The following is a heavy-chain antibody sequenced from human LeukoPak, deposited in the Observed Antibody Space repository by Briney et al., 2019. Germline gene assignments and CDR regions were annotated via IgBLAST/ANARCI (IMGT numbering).Heavy chain of an antibody. CDR2: INHSGGT. V-gene: IGHV4-34*01. CDR1: GGSFSDYS. CDR3: ARGRIYPFGFDY. Sequence: SSETLSLTCAVYGGSFSDYSWSWIRQPPGKGLEWIGEINHSGGTNNNPSLMSRVIMSVDTSKNQFSLKVSSVTAADTAVYYCARGRIYPFGFDYWGQGTLVTVSS. D-gene: IGHD3-16*01. J-gene: IGHJ4*02.